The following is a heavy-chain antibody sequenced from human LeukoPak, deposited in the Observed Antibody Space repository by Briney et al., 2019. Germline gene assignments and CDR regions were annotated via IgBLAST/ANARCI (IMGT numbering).Heavy chain of an antibody. CDR2: ISAGNGNT. Sequence: ASVKVSCKASGYTFTSYAIHWVRQAPGQRLEWMGWISAGNGNTKYSQNFQGRVTFISNTSATTAFMELSSLRSEDAAVYYCARGDHEYWGQGTLVTVSS. CDR3: ARGDHEY. V-gene: IGHV1-3*01. CDR1: GYTFTSYA. J-gene: IGHJ4*02.